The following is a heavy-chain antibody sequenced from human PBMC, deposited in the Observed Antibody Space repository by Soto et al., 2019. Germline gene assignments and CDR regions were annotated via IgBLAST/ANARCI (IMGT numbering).Heavy chain of an antibody. V-gene: IGHV4-30-4*01. J-gene: IGHJ4*02. CDR3: VRYCSTTKCPFDY. Sequence: PSETLSLTCTVSGGYIISGGSYWGWIRQPPGKGLEWIGYIYYSGNTILNPSLRSRVTLSVDTSKNQFSLNLSSVTAADTAVYYCVRYCSTTKCPFDYWGQGTLVTVSS. CDR2: IYYSGNT. D-gene: IGHD2-2*01. CDR1: GGYIISGGSY.